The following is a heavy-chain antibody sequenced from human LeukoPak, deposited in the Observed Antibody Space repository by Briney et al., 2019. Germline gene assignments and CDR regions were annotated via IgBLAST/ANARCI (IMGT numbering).Heavy chain of an antibody. Sequence: SETLSLTCTVSGGSISSYYWSWIRQPPGKGLEWIGYIYYSGSTNYNPSLKSRVTISEDTSNNQFSLKLSSMTAADTAVYYCARAVVVIGAPRSDPWGQGTLVTVSS. CDR2: IYYSGST. D-gene: IGHD2-15*01. CDR3: ARAVVVIGAPRSDP. J-gene: IGHJ5*02. V-gene: IGHV4-59*01. CDR1: GGSISSYY.